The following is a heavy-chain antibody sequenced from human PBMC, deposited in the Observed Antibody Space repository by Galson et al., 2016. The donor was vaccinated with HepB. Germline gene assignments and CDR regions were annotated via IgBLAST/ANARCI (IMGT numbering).Heavy chain of an antibody. CDR1: GFTFNSYG. V-gene: IGHV3-30*18. D-gene: IGHD2-2*01. CDR2: ISYDGSNK. Sequence: LRLSCAASGFTFNSYGMHWVRQAPGKGLEWVAFISYDGSNKKYADSVKGRFTISRDNSKKTLYLRMNSLRAEDTAVYYCAKDGRIYCSSASCHDHFHYWGQGTLVTVSS. J-gene: IGHJ4*02. CDR3: AKDGRIYCSSASCHDHFHY.